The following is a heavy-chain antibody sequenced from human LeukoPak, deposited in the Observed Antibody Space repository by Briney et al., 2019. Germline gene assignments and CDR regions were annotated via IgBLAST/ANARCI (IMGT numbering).Heavy chain of an antibody. Sequence: GGSLRLSCEASGFIFGNYYVSWVRQAPGKGLEWVAAINGTGSTTYHADSVKGRFTISRDNSKNTLYLQMNSLRSEDTATYYCCDGMDVWGQGTTVAVSS. CDR2: INGTGSTT. J-gene: IGHJ6*02. CDR1: GFIFGNYY. V-gene: IGHV3-23*01. CDR3: CDGMDV.